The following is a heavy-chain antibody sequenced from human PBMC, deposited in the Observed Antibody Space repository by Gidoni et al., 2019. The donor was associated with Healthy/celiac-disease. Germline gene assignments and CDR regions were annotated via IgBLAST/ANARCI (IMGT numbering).Heavy chain of an antibody. J-gene: IGHJ4*02. CDR2: IIPILGIA. D-gene: IGHD5-12*01. CDR3: ATEDGYKDLKDY. CDR1: GGTFSSYA. Sequence: QVQLVQSGAEVKKPGSSVKVYCKASGGTFSSYAISWVRQAPGQGLEWMGRIIPILGIANYAQKFQGRVTITADKSTSTAYMELSSLRSEDTAVYYCATEDGYKDLKDYWGQGTLVTVSS. V-gene: IGHV1-69*04.